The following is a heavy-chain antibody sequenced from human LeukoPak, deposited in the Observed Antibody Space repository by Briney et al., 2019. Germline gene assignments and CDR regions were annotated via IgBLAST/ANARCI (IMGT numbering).Heavy chain of an antibody. CDR2: IYTTGST. CDR1: GGSISGYY. D-gene: IGHD7-27*01. J-gene: IGHJ2*01. Sequence: SETLSLTCTVSGGSISGYYWTWIRQPPGKGLEWIGYIYTTGSTNYNPSLKSRVTISVDTSKNQFCLKLSSVTAADTAVYYSARRKLGINTWYFDLWGRGTLVAVSS. CDR3: ARRKLGINTWYFDL. V-gene: IGHV4-4*09.